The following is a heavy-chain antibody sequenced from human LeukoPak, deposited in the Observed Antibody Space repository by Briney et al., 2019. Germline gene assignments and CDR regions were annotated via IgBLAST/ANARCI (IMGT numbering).Heavy chain of an antibody. CDR2: ISRSDSST. V-gene: IGHV3-48*01. CDR3: ARDGSHGSENCYYGMDV. D-gene: IGHD3-10*01. J-gene: IGHJ6*02. Sequence: PGGSLRLSCAASGFTFSSHTMTWVRQGPGEGLEWVSLISRSDSSTHYADSVKGRFTISRDNAKNLLYLQMNSLRAEDTAVYYCARDGSHGSENCYYGMDVWGQGTTVTVSS. CDR1: GFTFSSHT.